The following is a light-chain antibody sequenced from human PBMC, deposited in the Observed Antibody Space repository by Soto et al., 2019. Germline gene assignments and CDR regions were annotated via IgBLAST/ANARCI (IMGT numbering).Light chain of an antibody. V-gene: IGKV3-11*01. CDR3: QQRNVWPLT. CDR2: DAS. J-gene: IGKJ1*01. Sequence: EIVLTQSPATLSLSPGERATLSCRASQSVRNYLAWYQQKPGQAPRLLIYDASHRAAGIPARFSGSGSETDFTLSISSLEPEDFAVYYCQQRNVWPLTFGQGTKVEIK. CDR1: QSVRNY.